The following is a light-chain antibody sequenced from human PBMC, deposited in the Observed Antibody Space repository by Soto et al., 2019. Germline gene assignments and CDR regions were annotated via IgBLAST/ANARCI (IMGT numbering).Light chain of an antibody. Sequence: EIVMTQSPATLSVSPGDRATLSCRASQSVYSNLAWYQQKPGQAPRLLIYGASTRATGIPARFSGSGAGTEFTLTISSLQSEDSAVYYCHQYNNWPPVTFGGGTKVEIK. J-gene: IGKJ4*01. CDR1: QSVYSN. CDR2: GAS. V-gene: IGKV3D-15*01. CDR3: HQYNNWPPVT.